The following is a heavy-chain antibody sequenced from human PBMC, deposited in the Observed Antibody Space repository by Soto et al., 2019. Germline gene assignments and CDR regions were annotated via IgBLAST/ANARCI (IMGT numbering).Heavy chain of an antibody. Sequence: EVQLVESGGGLVQPGGSLRLSCAASGFTFSSYSMNWVRQAPGKGLEWVSYISSSSSTIYYADSVKGRFTISRDNAKXSXYXEMNSLRYEDTAVDYCARGEGDYVWGSYRTYNWFDRWGQGTLVTVSS. CDR2: ISSSSSTI. CDR1: GFTFSSYS. CDR3: ARGEGDYVWGSYRTYNWFDR. J-gene: IGHJ5*02. V-gene: IGHV3-48*02. D-gene: IGHD3-16*02.